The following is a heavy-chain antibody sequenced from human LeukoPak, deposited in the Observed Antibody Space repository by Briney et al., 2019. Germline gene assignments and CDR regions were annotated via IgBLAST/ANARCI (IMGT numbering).Heavy chain of an antibody. J-gene: IGHJ5*02. D-gene: IGHD1-26*01. CDR2: IYTSGST. Sequence: PSETLSLTCTVSGGSISSYYWSWIRQPAGKGLEWIGRIYTSGSTNYNPSLKSRVTMSVDTSKNQFSLKLSSVTAADTAVYYCARNSIPGLVGATFNWFDPWGQGTLVTVSS. CDR1: GGSISSYY. CDR3: ARNSIPGLVGATFNWFDP. V-gene: IGHV4-4*07.